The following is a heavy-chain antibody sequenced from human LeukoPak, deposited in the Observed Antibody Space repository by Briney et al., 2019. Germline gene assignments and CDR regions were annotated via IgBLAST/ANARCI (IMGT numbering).Heavy chain of an antibody. V-gene: IGHV4-38-2*02. CDR1: GYSISSGYY. CDR2: IYRSGTT. D-gene: IGHD6-13*01. Sequence: SETLSLTCTVSGYSISSGYYWDRIRQPPGRGLEWIGSIYRSGTTYYNPSLKSRVSMSVETSTNQFSLRLSSVTAADTAVYYCARDSSSSTKWFDPWGQGTLVTVSS. J-gene: IGHJ5*02. CDR3: ARDSSSSTKWFDP.